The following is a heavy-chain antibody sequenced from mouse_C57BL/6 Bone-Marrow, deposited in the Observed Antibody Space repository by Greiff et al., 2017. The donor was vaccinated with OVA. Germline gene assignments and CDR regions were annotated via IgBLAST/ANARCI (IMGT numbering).Heavy chain of an antibody. V-gene: IGHV1-55*01. CDR3: ARSQFYYFDY. CDR2: IYPGSGST. CDR1: GYTFTSYW. Sequence: QVQLKESGAELVKPGASVKMSCKASGYTFTSYWITWVKQRPGQGLEWIGDIYPGSGSTNYNEKFKSKATLTVDTSSSTAYMQLSSLTSEDSAVYYCARSQFYYFDYWGQGTTLTVSS. J-gene: IGHJ2*01.